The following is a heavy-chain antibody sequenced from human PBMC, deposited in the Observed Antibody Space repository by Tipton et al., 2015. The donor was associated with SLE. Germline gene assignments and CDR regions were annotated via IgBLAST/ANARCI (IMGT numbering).Heavy chain of an antibody. CDR3: AGELLDYSDY. CDR2: ISYDGSNK. Sequence: AVSGFTFSSYAMHWVRQAPGKGLEWVAVISYDGSNKYYADSVKGRFTISRDNSKNTLYLQMNSLRTEDTAVYYCAGELLDYSDYWGQGTLVTVSS. CDR1: GFTFSSYA. J-gene: IGHJ4*02. D-gene: IGHD2/OR15-2a*01. V-gene: IGHV3-30*04.